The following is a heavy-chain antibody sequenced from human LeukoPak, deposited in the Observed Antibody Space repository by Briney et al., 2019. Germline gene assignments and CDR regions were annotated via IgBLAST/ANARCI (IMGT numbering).Heavy chain of an antibody. Sequence: ASVKVSCKASGYTFTGYYMHWMRQAPGQGLEWMGIINPSGGSTNYAQKFQGRVTMTRDTSTSTVYMELSSLRSEDTAVYYCARVGSYEYHFDYWGQGTLVTVSS. J-gene: IGHJ4*02. D-gene: IGHD1-26*01. CDR1: GYTFTGYY. CDR2: INPSGGST. CDR3: ARVGSYEYHFDY. V-gene: IGHV1-46*01.